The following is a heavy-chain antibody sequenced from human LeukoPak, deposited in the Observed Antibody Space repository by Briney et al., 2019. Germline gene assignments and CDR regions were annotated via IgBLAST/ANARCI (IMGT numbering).Heavy chain of an antibody. J-gene: IGHJ4*02. CDR1: GFTVSSNY. V-gene: IGHV3-53*01. CDR3: ARDSVDYGVY. Sequence: GGPLRLSCAASGFTVSSNYMSWVRQAPGKGLEWVSVIYSGGSAYYADSVKGRFTISRDNSKNTLYLQMNSLRAEDTAVYYCARDSVDYGVYWGQGTLVTVSS. D-gene: IGHD4-17*01. CDR2: IYSGGSA.